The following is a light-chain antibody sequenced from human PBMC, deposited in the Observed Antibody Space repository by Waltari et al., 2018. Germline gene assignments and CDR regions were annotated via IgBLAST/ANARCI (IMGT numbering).Light chain of an antibody. CDR3: CSYAGSYTLI. CDR2: AVT. Sequence: QSALTQPHSVSGSPGQSVTISCTGTSRDVVSYNYGSWYQHHPGKAPKVMGYAVTERPSGVPDRFSGSKSGNTASLTIAGLQTDDEADYFCCSYAGSYTLIFGGGTKLTVL. V-gene: IGLV2-11*01. J-gene: IGLJ2*01. CDR1: SRDVVSYNY.